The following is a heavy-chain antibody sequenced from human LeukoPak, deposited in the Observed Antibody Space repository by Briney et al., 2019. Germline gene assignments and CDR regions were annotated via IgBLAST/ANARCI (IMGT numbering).Heavy chain of an antibody. J-gene: IGHJ4*02. D-gene: IGHD3-10*01. Sequence: GGSLRLSCAASGFTFSNYAIHWVRQAPGKGLEYVLAISDNGRQTFYANSVKGRFTISRDNSKNTLYLQMGSLRVEDMAVYYCARDGSGSPDYWGQGTLVTVSS. CDR1: GFTFSNYA. CDR3: ARDGSGSPDY. CDR2: ISDNGRQT. V-gene: IGHV3-64*01.